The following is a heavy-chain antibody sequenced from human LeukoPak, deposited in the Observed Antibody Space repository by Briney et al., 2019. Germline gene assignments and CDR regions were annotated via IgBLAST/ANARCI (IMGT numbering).Heavy chain of an antibody. Sequence: GGSLRLSCAASGFTFSSYSMNWVRQAPGKGLEWVSSISSSSSYIYYADSVKGRFTISRDNAKNSLYLQMNSLRAEDTAVYYCARAGLLWFGELSVRSEFDDAFDIWGQGTMVTVSS. CDR1: GFTFSSYS. CDR2: ISSSSSYI. J-gene: IGHJ3*02. CDR3: ARAGLLWFGELSVRSEFDDAFDI. V-gene: IGHV3-21*01. D-gene: IGHD3-10*01.